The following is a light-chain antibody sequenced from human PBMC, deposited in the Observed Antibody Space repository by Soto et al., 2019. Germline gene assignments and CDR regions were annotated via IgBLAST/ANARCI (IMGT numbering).Light chain of an antibody. J-gene: IGKJ1*01. CDR1: QSVSSY. CDR2: DAS. V-gene: IGKV3-11*01. CDR3: QHRSKWAWT. Sequence: EIVLTQSPATLSLSPGERATLSCRASQSVSSYLAWYQQKPGQAPRLLIYDASNRATGIPARFSGSGSGTDFTLTISSLEPEDFAVYYCQHRSKWAWTFGQGTKVEIK.